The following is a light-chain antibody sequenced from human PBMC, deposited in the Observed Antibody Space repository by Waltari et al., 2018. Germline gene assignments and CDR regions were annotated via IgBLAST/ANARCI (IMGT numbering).Light chain of an antibody. CDR3: QSYDASLGGSV. V-gene: IGLV1-40*01. Sequence: QSVLTQPPSVSGAAGQRVTISCTGGRFNIGAGYQVHWYQQFPGTVPKLLIYANPNGPPGVPDRFSATKPYTGASLAIAGFQAEDEADYYCQSYDASLGGSVFGGGTKVTVL. CDR2: ANP. J-gene: IGLJ2*01. CDR1: RFNIGAGYQ.